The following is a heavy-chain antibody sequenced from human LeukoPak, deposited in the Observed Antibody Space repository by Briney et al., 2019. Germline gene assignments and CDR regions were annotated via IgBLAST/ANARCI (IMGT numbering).Heavy chain of an antibody. D-gene: IGHD3-10*01. CDR2: INPSGGST. CDR1: GYTFTSFY. V-gene: IGHV1-46*01. Sequence: ASVKVSCKASGYTFTSFYINWVRQAPGQGLEWMGIINPSGGSTSNAQKFQGRVTMTRDMSTSTVYMELSSLRSDDTAVYDCARDLEPPHPYGSGSHPPGDYWGQGTLVTVSS. J-gene: IGHJ4*02. CDR3: ARDLEPPHPYGSGSHPPGDY.